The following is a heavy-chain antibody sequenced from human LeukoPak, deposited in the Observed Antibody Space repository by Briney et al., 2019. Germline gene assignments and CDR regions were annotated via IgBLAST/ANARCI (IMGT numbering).Heavy chain of an antibody. Sequence: SETLSLTCTVSGDSISSYYWSWIRQPPGKGLEWIGYIYYSGSSNYNPSLKSRVTISVDTSKNQFSLKLSSVTAADTAVYYCARALWTDYYGVFDPWGQGILVTVSS. J-gene: IGHJ5*02. CDR3: ARALWTDYYGVFDP. D-gene: IGHD3/OR15-3a*01. V-gene: IGHV4-59*01. CDR1: GDSISSYY. CDR2: IYYSGSS.